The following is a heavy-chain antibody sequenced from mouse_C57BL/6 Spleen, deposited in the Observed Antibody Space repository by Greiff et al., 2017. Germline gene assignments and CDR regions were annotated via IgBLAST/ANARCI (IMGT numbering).Heavy chain of an antibody. CDR3: ARHKDGYYGYFDV. CDR2: INSAGGST. V-gene: IGHV5-2*01. D-gene: IGHD2-3*01. CDR1: EFEFPSHD. Sequence: EVMLVESGGGLVQPGESLKLSCESNEFEFPSHDMSWVRKTPEKRLELVAAINSAGGSTYYPATMQRRFIIPTDTTKKTLYLQLSSLRSEDTALYYCARHKDGYYGYFDVWGTGTTVTVSS. J-gene: IGHJ1*03.